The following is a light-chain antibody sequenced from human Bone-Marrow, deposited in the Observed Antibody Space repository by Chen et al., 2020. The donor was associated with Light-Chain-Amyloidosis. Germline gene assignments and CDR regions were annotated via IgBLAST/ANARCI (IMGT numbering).Light chain of an antibody. CDR2: SDT. CDR1: DLPTKY. Sequence: SYELTQPPSVSVSPGQTARITCSGDDLPTKYAYWYQQKPGQAPVLVIHSDTERPSGISERFSGSSSGTTATLTISGCRAEEEADYHCQSADSSGTYEVIFGGGTKLTVL. J-gene: IGLJ2*01. V-gene: IGLV3-25*02. CDR3: QSADSSGTYEVI.